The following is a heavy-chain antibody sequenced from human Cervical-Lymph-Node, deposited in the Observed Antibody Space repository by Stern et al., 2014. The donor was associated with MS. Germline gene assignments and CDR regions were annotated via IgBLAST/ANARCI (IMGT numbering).Heavy chain of an antibody. CDR3: TRATFIPMDWGGPNYYFDY. D-gene: IGHD3-10*01. CDR2: IKSKTDNFAT. J-gene: IGHJ4*02. Sequence: EMQLVESGGGLVQPGGSLKLSCVASGFTFSGSAIHWVRQASGKGLAWVGRIKSKTDNFATAYAASVKGRFTLSRDESENTAFLQMNSLKTEDTAVYYCTRATFIPMDWGGPNYYFDYWGQGTLVAVSS. CDR1: GFTFSGSA. V-gene: IGHV3-73*01.